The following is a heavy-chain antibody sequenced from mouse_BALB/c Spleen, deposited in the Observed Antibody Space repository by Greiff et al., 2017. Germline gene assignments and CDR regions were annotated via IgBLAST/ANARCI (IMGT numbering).Heavy chain of an antibody. Sequence: EVQLVESGGGLVKPGGSLKLSCAASGFTFSSYAMSWVRQSPEKRLEWVAEISSGGSYTYYPDTVTGRFTISRDNAKNTLYLEMSSLRSEDTAMYYCARAPFTTVVADYAMDYWGQGTSVTVSS. D-gene: IGHD1-1*01. CDR1: GFTFSSYA. CDR2: ISSGGSYT. CDR3: ARAPFTTVVADYAMDY. J-gene: IGHJ4*01. V-gene: IGHV5-9-4*01.